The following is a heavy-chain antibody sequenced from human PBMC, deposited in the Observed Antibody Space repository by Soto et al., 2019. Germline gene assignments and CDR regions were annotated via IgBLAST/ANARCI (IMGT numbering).Heavy chain of an antibody. CDR2: ISGSGGST. CDR3: AKDSRDGKPYYYYGMDV. Sequence: PGGSLRLSCAASGFTFSSYAMSWVRQAPGKGLEWVSAISGSGGSTYYADSVKGRFTISRDNSKNTLYLQMNSLRAEDTAVYYCAKDSRDGKPYYYYGMDVWGQGTTVTVS. CDR1: GFTFSSYA. J-gene: IGHJ6*02. V-gene: IGHV3-23*01.